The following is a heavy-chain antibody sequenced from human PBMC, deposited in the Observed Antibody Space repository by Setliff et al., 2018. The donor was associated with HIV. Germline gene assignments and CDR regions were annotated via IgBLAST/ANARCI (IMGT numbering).Heavy chain of an antibody. V-gene: IGHV5-51*01. J-gene: IGHJ6*03. CDR3: GRSGNYYYYYMDV. CDR2: IYPIDSDT. D-gene: IGHD1-26*01. CDR1: GYSFTNYW. Sequence: GESLKISCKGSGYSFTNYWVGWVRQMPGRGLEWMGIIYPIDSDTKYSPSFWGRVTISVDKSTNTAYLHWNSLRPADTAMYYCGRSGNYYYYYMDVWGKGTTVTVSS.